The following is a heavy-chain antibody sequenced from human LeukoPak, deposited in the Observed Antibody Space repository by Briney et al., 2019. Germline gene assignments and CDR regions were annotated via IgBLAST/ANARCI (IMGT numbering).Heavy chain of an antibody. CDR1: GFAFSSYI. Sequence: GGSLVLSCAASGFAFSSYILNWVRPAPGKGLGWVSSINSSSSYIYYADSVEGRFTISRDNAKNSLYLQMNSLRAEDTAVYYCTTDPSTYYYDSSGYYLGFVDYWGQGTLVTVS. D-gene: IGHD3-22*01. J-gene: IGHJ4*02. CDR2: INSSSSYI. CDR3: TTDPSTYYYDSSGYYLGFVDY. V-gene: IGHV3-21*01.